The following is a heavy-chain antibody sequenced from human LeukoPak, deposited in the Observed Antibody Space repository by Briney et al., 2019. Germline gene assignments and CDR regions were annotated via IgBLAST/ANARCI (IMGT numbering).Heavy chain of an antibody. J-gene: IGHJ4*02. Sequence: SETLSLTCAVYGGSFSGYYWSWIRQPPGKGLEWIGEINHSGSTNYNPSLKSRVTISVDTSKNQFSLKLSSVTAADTAVYYCARGYSCGDWGQGTLVTVSS. V-gene: IGHV4-34*01. D-gene: IGHD4-11*01. CDR3: ARGYSCGD. CDR2: INHSGST. CDR1: GGSFSGYY.